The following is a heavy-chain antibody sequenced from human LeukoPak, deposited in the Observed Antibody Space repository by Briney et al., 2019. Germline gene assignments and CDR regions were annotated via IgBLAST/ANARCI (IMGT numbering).Heavy chain of an antibody. CDR1: GFTVSTNY. J-gene: IGHJ5*02. CDR2: IYSDDTT. Sequence: GGSLRLSCAASGFTVSTNYVSWVRQAPGKGLEWVSTIYSDDTTYYADSVKGRFTISRHISKNTLHLQMNSLRPEDTAVYYCARDDRRNDFWSGRHINWFDPWGQGTLVTVSS. D-gene: IGHD3-3*01. CDR3: ARDDRRNDFWSGRHINWFDP. V-gene: IGHV3-53*04.